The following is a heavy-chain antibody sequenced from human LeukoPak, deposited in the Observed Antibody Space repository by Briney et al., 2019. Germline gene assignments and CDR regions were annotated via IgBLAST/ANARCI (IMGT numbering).Heavy chain of an antibody. V-gene: IGHV4-59*12. Sequence: PSETLSLTCTVSGGSISTYYWNWIRQPPGKGLEWIGYIYYSGTTNYNPSLKSRVTVSLDTSKNQFSLKLSSVTAADTAVYYCAREVRSAWASFDPWGQGTLVTVSS. CDR3: AREVRSAWASFDP. CDR1: GGSISTYY. D-gene: IGHD1-26*01. J-gene: IGHJ5*02. CDR2: IYYSGTT.